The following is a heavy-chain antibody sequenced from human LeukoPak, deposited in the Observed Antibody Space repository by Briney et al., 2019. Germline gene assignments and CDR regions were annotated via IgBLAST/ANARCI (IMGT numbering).Heavy chain of an antibody. J-gene: IGHJ4*02. CDR2: IWYGGSNK. D-gene: IGHD4-11*01. V-gene: IGHV3-33*01. CDR1: GFTFSSYG. Sequence: GGSLRLSCAASGFTFSSYGMHWVRQAPGKGLEWVAVIWYGGSNKYYADSVKGRFTISRDNSKTTLYLQLNSLRAEDTAVYYCARGMTTDSYWGQGTLVTVSS. CDR3: ARGMTTDSY.